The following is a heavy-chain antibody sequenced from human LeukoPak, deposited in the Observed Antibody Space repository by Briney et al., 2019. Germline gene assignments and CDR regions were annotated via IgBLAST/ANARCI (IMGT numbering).Heavy chain of an antibody. D-gene: IGHD6-19*01. CDR3: ARDIMAVAAKLLDY. J-gene: IGHJ4*02. V-gene: IGHV4-39*07. Sequence: PSETLSLTCTVSGGSISSSSYYWGWIRQPPGKGLEWIGSIYYSGSTYYNPSPKSRVTISVDTSKNQFSLKLSSVTAADTAVYYCARDIMAVAAKLLDYWGQGTLVTVSS. CDR1: GGSISSSSYY. CDR2: IYYSGST.